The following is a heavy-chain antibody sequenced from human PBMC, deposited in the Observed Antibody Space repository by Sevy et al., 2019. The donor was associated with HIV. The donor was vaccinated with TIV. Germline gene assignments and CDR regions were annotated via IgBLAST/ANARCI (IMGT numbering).Heavy chain of an antibody. D-gene: IGHD2-2*01. CDR3: ARSVVVVPAATQGAFDI. CDR2: IYYSGST. CDR1: GGSISSGGNY. J-gene: IGHJ3*02. V-gene: IGHV4-31*03. Sequence: SETLSLTCTVSGGSISSGGNYWSWIRQHPGKGLEWIGYIYYSGSTYYNPSLKSRVTISVDTSKNQFSLKLSSVTAADTAVYYCARSVVVVPAATQGAFDIWGQGTMVTVSS.